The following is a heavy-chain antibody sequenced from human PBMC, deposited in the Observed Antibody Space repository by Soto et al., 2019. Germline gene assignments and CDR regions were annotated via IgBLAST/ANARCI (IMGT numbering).Heavy chain of an antibody. J-gene: IGHJ4*02. D-gene: IGHD3-9*01. V-gene: IGHV4-59*12. Sequence: TSETLSLTCTVSGAYISNDDWSWIRQPPGKGLEWIGYMYYSGSTKHNPSLKSRVTMSVDTSKNQFSLKLSSVTAADTAVYYCARISGYFDRQVNFDYWGQGTLVTVSS. CDR2: MYYSGST. CDR3: ARISGYFDRQVNFDY. CDR1: GAYISNDD.